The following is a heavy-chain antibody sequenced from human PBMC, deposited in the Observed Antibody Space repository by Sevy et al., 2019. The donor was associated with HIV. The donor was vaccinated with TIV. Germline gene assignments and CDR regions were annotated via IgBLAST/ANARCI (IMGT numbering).Heavy chain of an antibody. CDR3: AKDMTGGWYNWNYDKPTTGYGMDV. V-gene: IGHV3-9*01. CDR1: GFTFDDYA. CDR2: ISWNSGSI. Sequence: GGSLRLSCAASGFTFDDYAMHWVRQAPGKGLEWVSGISWNSGSIGYADSVKGRFTISRDNAKNSLYLQMNSLRAEDTVLYYCAKDMTGGWYNWNYDKPTTGYGMDVWGQGTTVTVSS. D-gene: IGHD1-7*01. J-gene: IGHJ6*02.